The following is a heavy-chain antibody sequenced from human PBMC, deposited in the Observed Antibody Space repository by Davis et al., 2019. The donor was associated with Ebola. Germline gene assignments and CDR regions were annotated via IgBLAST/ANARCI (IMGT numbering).Heavy chain of an antibody. J-gene: IGHJ5*02. Sequence: AASVKVSCKASGYTFTSYAMNWVRQAPGQGLEWMGWINTNTGNPTYAQGFTGRFVFSLDTSVSTAYLQISSLKAEDTAVYYCARNYYEPDYYDSSGYYVGWFDPWGQGTLVTVSS. V-gene: IGHV7-4-1*02. CDR2: INTNTGNP. D-gene: IGHD3-22*01. CDR3: ARNYYEPDYYDSSGYYVGWFDP. CDR1: GYTFTSYA.